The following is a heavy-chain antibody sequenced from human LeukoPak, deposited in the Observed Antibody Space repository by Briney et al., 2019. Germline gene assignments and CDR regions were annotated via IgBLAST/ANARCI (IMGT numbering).Heavy chain of an antibody. J-gene: IGHJ4*02. V-gene: IGHV3-21*01. D-gene: IGHD1-26*01. CDR3: ARLGETLLDF. Sequence: GGSLRLSCAASGFTFSSYSMHWVRQAPGKGLEWVSSITGSSNSVYYADSVKGRFTISRDNAKNSLSLQMNSLRAEDTAVYYCARLGETLLDFWGQGTLVTVSS. CDR1: GFTFSSYS. CDR2: ITGSSNSV.